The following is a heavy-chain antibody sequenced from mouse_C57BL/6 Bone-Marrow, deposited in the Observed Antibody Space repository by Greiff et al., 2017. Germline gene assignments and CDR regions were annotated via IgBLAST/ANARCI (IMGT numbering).Heavy chain of an antibody. Sequence: EVKLMESGGGLVKPGGSLKLSCAASGFTFSSYAMSWVRQTPEKRLEWVATISDGGSYTYYPDNVKGRFTISRDNAKNNLYLQMSHLKSEDTAMYYCARDLTGPAWFAYWGQGTLVTVSA. CDR3: ARDLTGPAWFAY. J-gene: IGHJ3*01. D-gene: IGHD4-1*01. V-gene: IGHV5-4*01. CDR1: GFTFSSYA. CDR2: ISDGGSYT.